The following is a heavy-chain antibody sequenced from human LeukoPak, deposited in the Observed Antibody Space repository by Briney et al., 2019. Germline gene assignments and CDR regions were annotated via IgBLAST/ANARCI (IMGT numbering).Heavy chain of an antibody. CDR1: GFTFSSYA. J-gene: IGHJ5*02. D-gene: IGHD1-1*01. Sequence: AGGSLRLSCAASGFTFSSYAMSWVRQAPGKGLEWVSAISGSGGSTYYADSVKGRFIISRDNSENTLYLQMNSLRAEDTAVYYCAKDPTTGTAPNWFDPWGQGTLVTVSS. V-gene: IGHV3-23*01. CDR2: ISGSGGST. CDR3: AKDPTTGTAPNWFDP.